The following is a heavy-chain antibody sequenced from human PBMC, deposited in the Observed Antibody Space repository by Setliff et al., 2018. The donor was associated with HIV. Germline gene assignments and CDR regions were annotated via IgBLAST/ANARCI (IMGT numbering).Heavy chain of an antibody. CDR2: VFYTGST. J-gene: IGHJ4*02. CDR3: ASQLGIMSPFDY. V-gene: IGHV4-39*01. Sequence: SETLSLTCTVSGGPISSSSYYWGWIRQPPGKGLEWIGSVFYTGSTYYNPSLKSRVTISVDTSKNQVSLKLSSVTAADTAVYYCASQLGIMSPFDYWGQGTLVTVSS. D-gene: IGHD7-27*01. CDR1: GGPISSSSYY.